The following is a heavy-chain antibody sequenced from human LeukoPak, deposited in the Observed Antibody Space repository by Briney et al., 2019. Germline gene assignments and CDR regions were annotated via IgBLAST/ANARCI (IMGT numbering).Heavy chain of an antibody. CDR1: GFTFSSYA. V-gene: IGHV3-23*01. Sequence: GGSLGLSCAASGFTFSSYAMSWVRQAPGKGLEWVSAISESGGSTYYADAVKGRFTISRDNSKNTLYLQMNSLRAEDTALYYCAIRYYFYYYGMDVWGQGTTVTVSS. J-gene: IGHJ6*02. CDR2: ISESGGST. CDR3: AIRYYFYYYGMDV.